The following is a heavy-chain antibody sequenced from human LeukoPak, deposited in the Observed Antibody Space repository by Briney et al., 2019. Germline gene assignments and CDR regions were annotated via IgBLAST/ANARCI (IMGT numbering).Heavy chain of an antibody. J-gene: IGHJ4*02. Sequence: SETLSLTCTVSGGSISSYYWSWIRQPPGKGLEWIGYLYYSGSTNYNPSLNSRVTISVDTSKNQFSLKLSSVTAADTAVYYCARFTYYDILTGRGGYFDYWGQGTLVTVSS. V-gene: IGHV4-59*01. CDR2: LYYSGST. CDR1: GGSISSYY. CDR3: ARFTYYDILTGRGGYFDY. D-gene: IGHD3-9*01.